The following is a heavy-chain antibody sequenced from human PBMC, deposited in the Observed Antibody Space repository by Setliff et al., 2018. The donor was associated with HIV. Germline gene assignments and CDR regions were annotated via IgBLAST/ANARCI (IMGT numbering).Heavy chain of an antibody. CDR2: IKPDGSSK. J-gene: IGHJ4*02. CDR1: GFTFANFA. V-gene: IGHV3-7*01. Sequence: PGGSLRLSCAASGFTFANFAMGWVRQAPGKGREWVAHIKPDGSSKKYVDSVKGRFTISRDNAKDSLYLQMHSLRAEDTAVYYCVRWGLPYGIDAWGQGTLVTVSS. D-gene: IGHD3-16*01. CDR3: VRWGLPYGIDA.